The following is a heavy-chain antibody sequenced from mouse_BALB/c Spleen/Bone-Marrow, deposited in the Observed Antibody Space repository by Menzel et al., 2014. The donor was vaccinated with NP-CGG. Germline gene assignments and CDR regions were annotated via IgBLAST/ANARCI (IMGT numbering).Heavy chain of an antibody. CDR3: AMYYYGSSLFAY. D-gene: IGHD1-1*01. CDR2: IDPANGNT. Sequence: DVKLVESGAELVKPGASVKLSCTASGFNIKDTYMHWVKQRPEQGLEWIGRIDPANGNTKYDPKFQGKATITADTSSNTAYLQLSSLTSEDTAVYYCAMYYYGSSLFAYWGQGTLVTVSA. V-gene: IGHV14-3*02. J-gene: IGHJ3*01. CDR1: GFNIKDTY.